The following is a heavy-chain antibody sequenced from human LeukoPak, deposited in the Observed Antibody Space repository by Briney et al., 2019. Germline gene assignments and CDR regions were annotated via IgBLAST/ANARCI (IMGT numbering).Heavy chain of an antibody. Sequence: GGSLRLSCAASGFTFSSYSMNWVRQAPGKGLEWVSYISSSSSTIYYADSVKGRFTISRDKSKNTMFLQMNSLRAEDTAVYYCALTDYDILTGYYHHWGQGTLVTVSS. CDR3: ALTDYDILTGYYHH. CDR2: ISSSSSTI. D-gene: IGHD3-9*01. CDR1: GFTFSSYS. V-gene: IGHV3-48*01. J-gene: IGHJ5*02.